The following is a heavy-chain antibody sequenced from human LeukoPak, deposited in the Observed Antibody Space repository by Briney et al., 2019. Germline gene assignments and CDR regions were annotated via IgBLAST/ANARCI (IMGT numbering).Heavy chain of an antibody. D-gene: IGHD2-2*01. CDR1: GYSISSGYY. CDR2: IYHSGNT. V-gene: IGHV4-38-2*02. J-gene: IGHJ5*02. Sequence: ASETLSLTCTVSGYSISSGYYWGWIRQPPGKGLEWIANIYHSGNTYYNPSLKSRVTISVDTSRNQFSLKLSSVTAADTAVYYCALQPARRLSWFDPWGQGTLVTVSS. CDR3: ALQPARRLSWFDP.